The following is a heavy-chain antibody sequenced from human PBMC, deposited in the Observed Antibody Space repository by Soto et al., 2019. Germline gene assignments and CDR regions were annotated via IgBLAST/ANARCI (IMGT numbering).Heavy chain of an antibody. V-gene: IGHV4-61*07. CDR3: ARLGGVAARTFDY. J-gene: IGHJ4*02. D-gene: IGHD6-6*01. CDR2: IYYSGST. Sequence: WTWIRQPPGKGLEWIGNIYYSGSTDYNPSLKGRVTISVDTSKNQFSLNLRSVPAADTAVYYCARLGGVAARTFDYGGQGTLVTVAS.